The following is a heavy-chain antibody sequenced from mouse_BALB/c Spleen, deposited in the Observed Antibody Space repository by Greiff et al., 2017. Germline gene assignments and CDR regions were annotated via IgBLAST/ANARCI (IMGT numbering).Heavy chain of an antibody. CDR2: IWGDGST. CDR1: GFSLTGYG. Sequence: VKVVESGPGLVAPSQSLSITCTVSGFSLTGYGVNWVRQPPGKGLEWLGMIWGDGSTDYNSALKSRLSIIKDNSKSQVFLKMNSLQTDATARYYCARGGAWFAYWGQGTLVTVSA. CDR3: ARGGAWFAY. V-gene: IGHV2-6-7*01. J-gene: IGHJ3*01.